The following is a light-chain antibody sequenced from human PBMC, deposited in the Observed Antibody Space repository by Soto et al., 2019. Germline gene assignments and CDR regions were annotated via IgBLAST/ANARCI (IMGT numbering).Light chain of an antibody. CDR2: DAS. V-gene: IGKV1-33*01. CDR3: QQYDNLPLT. J-gene: IGKJ4*01. Sequence: DIQMTQSPSTLSGSVGDRVTITGRASQTISSWLAWYQQKSGKAPKLLIYDASDLETGVPSRFSGSGSGTDFTFTINSLQPEDIATYYCQQYDNLPLTFGGGTKVDIK. CDR1: QTISSW.